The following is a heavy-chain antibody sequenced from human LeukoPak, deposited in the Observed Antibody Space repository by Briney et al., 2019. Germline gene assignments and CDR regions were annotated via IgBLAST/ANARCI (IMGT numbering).Heavy chain of an antibody. V-gene: IGHV1-8*01. J-gene: IGHJ4*02. CDR3: ARGGSGWLPFDY. CDR2: MNPNSGNT. D-gene: IGHD6-19*01. CDR1: GYTFTSYD. Sequence: ASVTVSCKASGYTFTSYDINWVRQAPGQGLEWMGWMNPNSGNTGYAQKFQGRVTMTRNTSISTAYMELSSLRSEDTAVYYCARGGSGWLPFDYWGQGTLVTASS.